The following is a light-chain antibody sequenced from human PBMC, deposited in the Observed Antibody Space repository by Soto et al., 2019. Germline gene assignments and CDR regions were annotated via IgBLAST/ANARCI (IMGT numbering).Light chain of an antibody. CDR3: QHYGNAPPENT. J-gene: IGKJ2*01. Sequence: EIVLKKSPGTLPLSPGERATLSCRVSLSVSSSYLDWYHQTPGQAPRLLIYGASSSHTGIPYGFSASGSGTDFTLTISRLEPEDFAVYYCQHYGNAPPENTFGQGTKLEIK. CDR2: GAS. CDR1: LSVSSSY. V-gene: IGKV3-20*01.